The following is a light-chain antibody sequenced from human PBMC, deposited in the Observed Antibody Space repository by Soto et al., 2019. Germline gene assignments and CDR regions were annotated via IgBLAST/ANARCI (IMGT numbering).Light chain of an antibody. Sequence: DVVMTQSPLSLAVTLGQPASISCRSRQSLVYSDGYTYFNWFQQRPGQPPRRLICKVSNRDPGVPDRFSGSGSGTDFTLQIRRVEGEDVGFYYCFQGRHWSWTLVLGTRVEIK. CDR1: QSLVYSDGYTY. J-gene: IGKJ1*01. CDR2: KVS. CDR3: FQGRHWSWT. V-gene: IGKV2-30*01.